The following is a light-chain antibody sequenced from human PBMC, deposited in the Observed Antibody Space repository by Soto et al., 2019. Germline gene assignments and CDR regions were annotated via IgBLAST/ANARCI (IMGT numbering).Light chain of an antibody. J-gene: IGKJ2*01. CDR2: GAS. CDR3: QQDGSAPYT. Sequence: IVLTQSPGTLSLSPGEVASVSCSASQSLNSSYLDWYQQKPGQAPRLLLYGASSRATGIPDRFSGSRSGTHFTLTISRLEPEDCAVYFCQQDGSAPYTFGQGTKLEIK. V-gene: IGKV3-20*01. CDR1: QSLNSSY.